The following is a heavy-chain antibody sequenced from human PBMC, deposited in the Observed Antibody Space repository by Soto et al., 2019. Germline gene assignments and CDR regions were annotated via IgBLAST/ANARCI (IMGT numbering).Heavy chain of an antibody. CDR2: IGPSGVST. CDR1: GFTFSTYA. J-gene: IGHJ4*02. Sequence: GGSLRLSCAASGFTFSTYAMSWVRQAPGKGLEWVSGIGPSGVSTYYADSVKGRFTISRDKSKNTLYLQMNSLRGEDTAVYYCAKSGWTTVTPFEYWGQGTLVTVSS. D-gene: IGHD4-17*01. V-gene: IGHV3-23*01. CDR3: AKSGWTTVTPFEY.